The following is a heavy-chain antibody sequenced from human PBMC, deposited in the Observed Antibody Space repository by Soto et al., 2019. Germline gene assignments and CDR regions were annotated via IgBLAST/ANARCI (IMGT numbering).Heavy chain of an antibody. J-gene: IGHJ4*02. Sequence: PSETLSLTCAVYCGSFSGYYWSWIRQPPGKGLEWIGEINHSGSTNYNPSLKSRVTISVDTSKNQFSLKLSSVTAADTAVYYCARGRYYYGSGSYSLPLFDYWGQGTLVTVSS. V-gene: IGHV4-34*01. CDR2: INHSGST. CDR3: ARGRYYYGSGSYSLPLFDY. D-gene: IGHD3-10*01. CDR1: CGSFSGYY.